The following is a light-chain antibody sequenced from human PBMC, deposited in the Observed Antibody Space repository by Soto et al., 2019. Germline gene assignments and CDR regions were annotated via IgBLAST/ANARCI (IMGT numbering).Light chain of an antibody. J-gene: IGKJ2*01. Sequence: EIVLTQSPGTLSLSPGEGATLSCRASQSVSRSYLAWYQQKPGQAPRLLIYGASSRATGIPDRFSGSGSGTDFTLTISRLEPEDFAVYYCQQYGGSPYTFGQGTKLEIK. V-gene: IGKV3-20*01. CDR3: QQYGGSPYT. CDR1: QSVSRSY. CDR2: GAS.